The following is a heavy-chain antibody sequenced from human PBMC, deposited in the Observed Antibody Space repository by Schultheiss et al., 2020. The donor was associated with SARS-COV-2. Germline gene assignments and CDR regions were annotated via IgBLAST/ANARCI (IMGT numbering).Heavy chain of an antibody. V-gene: IGHV3-23*01. CDR2: INDDAHGT. CDR1: GFTFSNSA. Sequence: GGSLRLSCVASGFTFSNSAMNWVRQAPGKGLEWVSGINDDAHGTYYADSVKGRFTISRDNSKNTLYLQMNSLRAEDTAVYYCARGVVVPIYYYYGMDVWGQGTTVTVSS. J-gene: IGHJ6*02. D-gene: IGHD2-2*01. CDR3: ARGVVVPIYYYYGMDV.